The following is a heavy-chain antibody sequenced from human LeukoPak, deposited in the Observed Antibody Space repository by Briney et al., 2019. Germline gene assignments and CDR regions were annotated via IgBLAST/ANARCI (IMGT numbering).Heavy chain of an antibody. V-gene: IGHV3-7*03. D-gene: IGHD5-24*01. CDR3: AKEGRSLQTY. J-gene: IGHJ4*02. Sequence: GGSLRLSCAASGFMFSSNWMSWVRLAPGKGLEWVANIKEDGTETYYVDSVKGRFTISRDNAKNSLYLQMNSLRVEDTTVYYCAKEGRSLQTYWGQGTLVTVSS. CDR2: IKEDGTET. CDR1: GFMFSSNW.